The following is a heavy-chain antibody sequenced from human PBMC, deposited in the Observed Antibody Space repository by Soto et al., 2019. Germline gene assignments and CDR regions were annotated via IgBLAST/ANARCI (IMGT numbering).Heavy chain of an antibody. D-gene: IGHD2-21*02. Sequence: EVQLVESGGGLVKPGESLRLSCAASGFTFRTYSINWVRQAPGKGLEWVSLISSSRSYIYYADSLKGRFTISRDNAKNSLYLEMNNLRAEDTAVYYCARFVSATAINDHWGQGTLVTVSS. V-gene: IGHV3-21*01. CDR3: ARFVSATAINDH. CDR1: GFTFRTYS. J-gene: IGHJ4*02. CDR2: ISSSRSYI.